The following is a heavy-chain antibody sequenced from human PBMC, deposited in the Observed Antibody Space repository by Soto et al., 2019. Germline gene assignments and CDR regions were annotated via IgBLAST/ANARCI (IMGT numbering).Heavy chain of an antibody. CDR2: VTVTGETT. J-gene: IGHJ6*03. V-gene: IGHV3-23*01. CDR1: GFSFSNYA. Sequence: EVQLLESGGGLVQPGGSLRLSCEASGFSFSNYAVTWVRQAPGKGLEWVSSVTVTGETTYYADSVKGRFTMSRENSKSTLFLQRSSLRAMATAVYHCAMNGCSYAACYPCYFYVDVWGKGTTVTVSS. CDR3: AMNGCSYAACYPCYFYVDV. D-gene: IGHD3-16*01.